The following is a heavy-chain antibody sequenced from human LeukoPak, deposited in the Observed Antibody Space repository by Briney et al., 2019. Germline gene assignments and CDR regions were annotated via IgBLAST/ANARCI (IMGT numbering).Heavy chain of an antibody. Sequence: SQTLSLTCTVSGGSISSGDYYWSWIRQPPGKGLEWIGYTYYSGSTYYNPSLKSRVTISVDTSENQFSLKLSSVTAADTAVYYCARDGSGEDYFDYWGQGTLVTVSS. CDR1: GGSISSGDYY. CDR3: ARDGSGEDYFDY. CDR2: TYYSGST. J-gene: IGHJ4*02. D-gene: IGHD1-26*01. V-gene: IGHV4-30-4*01.